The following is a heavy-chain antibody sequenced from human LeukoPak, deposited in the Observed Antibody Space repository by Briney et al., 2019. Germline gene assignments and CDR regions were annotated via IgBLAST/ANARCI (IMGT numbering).Heavy chain of an antibody. V-gene: IGHV3-30*18. CDR2: ISYGGSNK. D-gene: IGHD3-16*02. CDR3: AKDPGGVIVINYFDY. CDR1: GFTFSSYG. Sequence: GRSLRLSCAASGFTFSSYGMHWVRQAPGKGLEWVAVISYGGSNKYYADSVKGRFTISRDNSKNTLYLQMNSLRAEDTAVYYCAKDPGGVIVINYFDYWGQGTLVTVSS. J-gene: IGHJ4*02.